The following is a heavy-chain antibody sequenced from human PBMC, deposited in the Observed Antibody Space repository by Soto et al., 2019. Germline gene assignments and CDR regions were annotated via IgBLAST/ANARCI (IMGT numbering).Heavy chain of an antibody. D-gene: IGHD6-19*01. V-gene: IGHV4-59*01. Sequence: NLSETLSLTCTVSGGSISSYYWSWIRQPPGKGLEWIGYIYYSGSTNYNPSLKSRVTISVDTSKNQFSLKLSSVTAADTAVYYCASTAHSSGWYSGGFDYWGQGTLVTVSS. CDR2: IYYSGST. J-gene: IGHJ4*02. CDR3: ASTAHSSGWYSGGFDY. CDR1: GGSISSYY.